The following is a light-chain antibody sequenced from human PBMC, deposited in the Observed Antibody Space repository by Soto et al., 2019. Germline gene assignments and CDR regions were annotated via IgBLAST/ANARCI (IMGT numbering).Light chain of an antibody. V-gene: IGLV1-44*01. Sequence: QSALAQPPSASGTPGQRVTISCSGSSSNIGTNTVIWYQQLPGAAPKLLIYSDNQRPSGVPHPIAASKSGTSASLAISGLQSEDEADYYCAAWDVSLVVFGGGTKLTVL. J-gene: IGLJ2*01. CDR3: AAWDVSLVV. CDR2: SDN. CDR1: SSNIGTNT.